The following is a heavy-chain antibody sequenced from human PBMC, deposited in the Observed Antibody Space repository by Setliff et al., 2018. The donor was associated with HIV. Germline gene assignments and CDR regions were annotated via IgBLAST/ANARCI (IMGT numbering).Heavy chain of an antibody. Sequence: GQGLEWMGRINPNSGGTNYAQKFQGRVTMTRDTSISTAYMELSRLRSDDTAVYYCARDWAEDYYGSGSFQYWGQGTLVTVSS. CDR2: INPNSGGT. CDR3: ARDWAEDYYGSGSFQY. D-gene: IGHD3-10*01. J-gene: IGHJ1*01. V-gene: IGHV1-2*06.